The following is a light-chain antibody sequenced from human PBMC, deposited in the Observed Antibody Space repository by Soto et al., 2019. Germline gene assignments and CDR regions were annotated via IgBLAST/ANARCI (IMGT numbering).Light chain of an antibody. CDR2: GAS. J-gene: IGKJ3*01. V-gene: IGKV3-20*01. CDR1: QSVSFTH. Sequence: EVVLTQSPGTLSLSPGERATLSCRASQSVSFTHVAWYQQTPGQAPRLLISGASNRATGIPDRFAGSGSGTHFTLTSSRLEPEDFAVYSCEQYGRSPATFGPGTKVEIK. CDR3: EQYGRSPAT.